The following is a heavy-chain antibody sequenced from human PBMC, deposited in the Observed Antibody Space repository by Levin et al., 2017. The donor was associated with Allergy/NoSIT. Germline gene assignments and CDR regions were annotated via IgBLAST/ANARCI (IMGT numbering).Heavy chain of an antibody. Sequence: SETLSLTCTVSGGSISSYYWSWIRQPPGKGLEWIGYIYYSGSTNYNPSLKSRVTISVDTSKNQFFLKLSSVTAADTAVYYCARSYSSSPGAFDIWGQGTMVTVSS. D-gene: IGHD6-13*01. CDR3: ARSYSSSPGAFDI. J-gene: IGHJ3*02. CDR1: GGSISSYY. V-gene: IGHV4-59*01. CDR2: IYYSGST.